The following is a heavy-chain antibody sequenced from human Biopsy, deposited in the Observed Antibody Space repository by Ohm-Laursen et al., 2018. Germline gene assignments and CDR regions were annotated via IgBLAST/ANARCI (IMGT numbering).Heavy chain of an antibody. CDR2: IIPILRTT. CDR3: AREAIGYQLPCDD. Sequence: SSVKVSCKAPTGTFNSYGIIWVRQAPGQGLECMGRIIPILRTTAYAQTFLGRVTITADSPTSTVDMELTSLTSDDTAVYFCAREAIGYQLPCDDWGQGTLVTVSS. J-gene: IGHJ4*02. CDR1: TGTFNSYG. D-gene: IGHD2-2*01. V-gene: IGHV1-69*11.